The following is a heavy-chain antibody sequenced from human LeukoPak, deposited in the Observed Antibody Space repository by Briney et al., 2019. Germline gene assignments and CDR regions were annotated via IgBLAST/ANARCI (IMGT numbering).Heavy chain of an antibody. CDR3: AAAYSSSWYPKSQFDY. CDR1: GYTLTELS. CDR2: FDPEDGET. V-gene: IGHV1-24*01. J-gene: IGHJ4*02. Sequence: ASVKVSCKVSGYTLTELSMHWVRQAPGKGLEWMGGFDPEDGETIYAQKFQGRVTMTEDTSTDTAYMELSSLRSEDTAVYYCAAAYSSSWYPKSQFDYWGQGTLVTVSS. D-gene: IGHD6-13*01.